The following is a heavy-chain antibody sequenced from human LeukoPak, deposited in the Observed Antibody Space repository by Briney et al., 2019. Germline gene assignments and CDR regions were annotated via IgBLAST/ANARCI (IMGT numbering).Heavy chain of an antibody. V-gene: IGHV3-30-3*01. Sequence: GGSLRLPCAASGFTFSSYAMHWVRQAPGKGLEWVAVISYDGSNKYYADSVKGRFTISRDNSKNTLYLQMNSLRAEDTAVYYCARDQFGDYYDSSGPDYWGQGTLVTVSS. D-gene: IGHD3-22*01. J-gene: IGHJ4*02. CDR1: GFTFSSYA. CDR2: ISYDGSNK. CDR3: ARDQFGDYYDSSGPDY.